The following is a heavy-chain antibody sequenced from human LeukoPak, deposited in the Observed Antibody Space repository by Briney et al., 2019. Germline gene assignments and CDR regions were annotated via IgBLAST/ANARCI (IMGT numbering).Heavy chain of an antibody. CDR1: GVPISSYY. CDR2: IYYSGST. D-gene: IGHD2-8*01. Sequence: SETLSLTCTVSGVPISSYYWSWIRQPPGKGLEWIGTIYYSGSTNYNPSLKSRVTMSVDTSKNQFSLKLSSVTAADTAVYYCASHVLMVYAGLDAFDIWGQGTMVTVSS. CDR3: ASHVLMVYAGLDAFDI. V-gene: IGHV4-59*12. J-gene: IGHJ3*02.